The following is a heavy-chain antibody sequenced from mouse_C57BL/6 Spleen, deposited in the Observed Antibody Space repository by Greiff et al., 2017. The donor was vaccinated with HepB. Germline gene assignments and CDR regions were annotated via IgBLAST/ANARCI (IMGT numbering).Heavy chain of an antibody. D-gene: IGHD2-5*01. J-gene: IGHJ1*03. CDR3: ARGYYSNYGDWYFDV. Sequence: QVHVKQPGAELVKPGASVKLSCKASGYTFTSYWMHWVKQRPGRGLEWIGRIDPNSGGTKYNEKFKSKATLTVDKPSSTAYMQLSSLTSEDSAVYYCARGYYSNYGDWYFDVWGTGTTVTVSS. V-gene: IGHV1-72*01. CDR2: IDPNSGGT. CDR1: GYTFTSYW.